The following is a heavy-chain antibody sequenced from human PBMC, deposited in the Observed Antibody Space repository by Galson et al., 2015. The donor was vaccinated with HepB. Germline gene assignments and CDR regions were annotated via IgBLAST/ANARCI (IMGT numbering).Heavy chain of an antibody. CDR2: INHRGST. J-gene: IGHJ6*02. CDR1: GGSFSGYY. CDR3: ARLNGTSFYYGMDV. V-gene: IGHV4-34*01. D-gene: IGHD1-1*01. Sequence: LTCAVYGGSFSGYYWSWIRQPPGKGLEWIGEINHRGSTSYNPSLKSRVTISVDTSKNQFSLKLSSVTAADTAVYYCARLNGTSFYYGMDVWGQGTTVTVSS.